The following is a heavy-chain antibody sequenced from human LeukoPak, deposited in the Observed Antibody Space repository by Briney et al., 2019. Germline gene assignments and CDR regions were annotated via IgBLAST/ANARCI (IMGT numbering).Heavy chain of an antibody. CDR1: RFTFSTYW. CDR2: INSDGSST. V-gene: IGHV3-74*01. D-gene: IGHD1-1*01. CDR3: AKRPGTFDAFDV. Sequence: GGSLRLSCAASRFTFSTYWMHWVRQAPGKGLAWVSRINSDGSSTGYADSVKGRFTISRDNSKNTLYLQMDSLGAEDTAVYYCAKRPGTFDAFDVWGQGTMVTVSS. J-gene: IGHJ3*01.